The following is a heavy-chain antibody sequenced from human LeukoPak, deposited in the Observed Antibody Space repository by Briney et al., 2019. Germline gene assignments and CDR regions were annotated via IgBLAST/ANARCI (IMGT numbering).Heavy chain of an antibody. D-gene: IGHD3-9*01. V-gene: IGHV4-34*01. J-gene: IGHJ4*02. Sequence: SETLSPTCAVYGGSFSGYYWSWIRQPPGKGLEWIGEINHSGSTNYNPSLKSRVTISVDTSKNQFSLKLSSVTAADTAVYYCARRLVPEYYFDYWGQGTLVTVSS. CDR1: GGSFSGYY. CDR3: ARRLVPEYYFDY. CDR2: INHSGST.